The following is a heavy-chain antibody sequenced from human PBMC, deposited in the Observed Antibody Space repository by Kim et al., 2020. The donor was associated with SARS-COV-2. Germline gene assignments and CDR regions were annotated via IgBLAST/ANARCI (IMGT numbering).Heavy chain of an antibody. J-gene: IGHJ6*02. CDR3: ARDAVMITFVGMDV. Sequence: GGSLRLSCAASGFTFSSYSMNWVRQAPGKGLEWVSYISSSSSTIYYADSVKGRFTISRDNAKNSLYLQMNSLRAEDTAVYYCARDAVMITFVGMDVWGQGTTVTVS. D-gene: IGHD3-16*01. CDR1: GFTFSSYS. CDR2: ISSSSSTI. V-gene: IGHV3-48*04.